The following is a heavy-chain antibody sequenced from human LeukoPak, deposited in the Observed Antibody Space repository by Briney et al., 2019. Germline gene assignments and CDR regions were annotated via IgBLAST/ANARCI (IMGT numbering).Heavy chain of an antibody. V-gene: IGHV1-18*01. D-gene: IGHD5-12*01. CDR1: GYTFTSYG. CDR3: ARDVNIVATLLNWFDP. Sequence: ASVTVSCKASGYTFTSYGISWARQAPGQGLEWMGWISAYNGNTNYAQKLQGRVTMTTDTSTSTAYMELRSLRSDDTAVYYCARDVNIVATLLNWFDPWGQGTLVTVSS. CDR2: ISAYNGNT. J-gene: IGHJ5*02.